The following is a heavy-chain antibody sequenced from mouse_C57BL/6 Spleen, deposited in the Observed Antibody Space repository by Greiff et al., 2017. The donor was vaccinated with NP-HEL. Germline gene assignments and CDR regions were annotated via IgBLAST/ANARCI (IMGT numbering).Heavy chain of an antibody. V-gene: IGHV3-6*01. CDR3: ARDYGQGAMDY. Sequence: VQLKESGPGLVKPSQSLSLTCSVTGYSITSGYYWNWIRQFPGNKLEWMGYISYDGSNNYNPSLKNRISITRDTSKNQFFLKLNSVTTEDTATYYCARDYGQGAMDYWGQGTSVTVSS. J-gene: IGHJ4*01. CDR2: ISYDGSN. CDR1: GYSITSGYY. D-gene: IGHD1-1*01.